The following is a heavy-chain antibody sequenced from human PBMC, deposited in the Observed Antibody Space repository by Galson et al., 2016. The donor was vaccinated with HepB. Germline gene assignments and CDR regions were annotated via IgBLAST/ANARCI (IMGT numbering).Heavy chain of an antibody. V-gene: IGHV3-53*01. CDR3: ARGPTVTFYGGPTWFDL. D-gene: IGHD2-21*02. CDR1: GFAVNSDY. J-gene: IGHJ5*02. Sequence: SLRLSCAVSGFAVNSDYMNWIRQAPGKGLEWISVIYSGCRTTYGDSVKGRFTISRDRSKNTLSLLMNSLRAEDTAVYYCARGPTVTFYGGPTWFDLWGQGTVVTVSS. CDR2: IYSGCRT.